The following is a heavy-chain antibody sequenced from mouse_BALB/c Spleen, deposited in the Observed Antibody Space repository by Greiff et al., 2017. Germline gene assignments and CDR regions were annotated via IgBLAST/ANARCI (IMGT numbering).Heavy chain of an antibody. Sequence: EVKLVESGGGLVQPGGSLRLSCATSGFTFTDYYMSWVRQPPGKALEWLGFIRNKANGYTTEYSASVKGRFTISRDNSQSILYLQMNTLRAEDSATYYCARDGGGAYWGQGTLVTVSA. CDR2: IRNKANGYTT. CDR3: ARDGGGAY. V-gene: IGHV7-3*02. J-gene: IGHJ3*01. CDR1: GFTFTDYY.